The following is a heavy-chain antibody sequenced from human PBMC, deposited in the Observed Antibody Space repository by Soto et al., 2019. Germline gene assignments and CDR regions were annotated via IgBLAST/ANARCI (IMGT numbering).Heavy chain of an antibody. CDR2: IYHSGST. D-gene: IGHD6-6*01. J-gene: IGHJ4*02. Sequence: QLQLQESGSGLVKPSQTLSLTCAVSGGSISSGGYSWSWLRQPPGKGLEWIGYIYHSGSTYYNPSLKSRVNISVDRSKNQFSLKLSSVTAADTSVYYCAGGIAARPLGYWGQGTLVTVSS. V-gene: IGHV4-30-2*01. CDR1: GGSISSGGYS. CDR3: AGGIAARPLGY.